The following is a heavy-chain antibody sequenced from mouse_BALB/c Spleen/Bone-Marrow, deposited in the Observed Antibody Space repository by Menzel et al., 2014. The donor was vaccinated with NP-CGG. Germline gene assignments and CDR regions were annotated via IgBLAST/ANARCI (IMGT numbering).Heavy chain of an antibody. V-gene: IGHV1-80*01. D-gene: IGHD1-1*01. CDR2: IYPGDGDT. CDR3: ASRGDYSYAMDY. CDR1: GYTFSNYW. J-gene: IGHJ4*01. Sequence: QVQLQQSGAELARPGSSVKISCKASGYTFSNYWMNWMKQRPGQGLEWIGQIYPGDGDTNYIGKFTGKATLTADKSSSTAYMQLSSLTSEDSAVYFCASRGDYSYAMDYWGQGTPVTVSS.